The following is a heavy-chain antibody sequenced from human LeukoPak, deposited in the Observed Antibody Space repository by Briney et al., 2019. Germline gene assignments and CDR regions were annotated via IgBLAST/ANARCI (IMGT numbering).Heavy chain of an antibody. CDR1: GFTFSSYW. V-gene: IGHV3-7*01. D-gene: IGHD6-13*01. Sequence: GGSLRLSCAASGFTFSSYWMSWVRQAPGKGLEWVANIKQDGSEKYYVDSVKGRFTISRDNAKNSLYLQMNSLRAEDTAVYYCAKGGIAAAGIFDYWGQGTLVTVSS. CDR3: AKGGIAAAGIFDY. CDR2: IKQDGSEK. J-gene: IGHJ4*02.